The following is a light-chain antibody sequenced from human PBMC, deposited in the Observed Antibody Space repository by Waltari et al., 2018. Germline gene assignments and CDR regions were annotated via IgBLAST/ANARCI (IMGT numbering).Light chain of an antibody. V-gene: IGLV2-14*03. J-gene: IGLJ1*01. CDR3: SSYATSSPYV. CDR1: SSDVGGSNY. Sequence: QSALTQSASVSGSPGQSITISCTGTSSDVGGSNYVSWYQQHPGKAPKIMIYDVSKRPSGVSNRFSGSKSGNMASLTISGLQAEDEADYYCSSYATSSPYVFGTGTKVTVL. CDR2: DVS.